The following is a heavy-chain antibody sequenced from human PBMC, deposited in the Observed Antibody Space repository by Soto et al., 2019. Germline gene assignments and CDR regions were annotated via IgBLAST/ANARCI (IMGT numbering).Heavy chain of an antibody. CDR2: IYHSGST. J-gene: IGHJ5*02. V-gene: IGHV4-30-2*01. Sequence: PSETLSLACDVSGDSISSGVYSWTWIRQPPGKGLEWIAYIYHSGSTYFNPSLKSRVTISVDKSKNQFSLKLSSVTAADTAAYYCARSPSRRYEESTRFAPWGQGTLVTVST. CDR3: ARSPSRRYEESTRFAP. D-gene: IGHD5-12*01. CDR1: GDSISSGVYS.